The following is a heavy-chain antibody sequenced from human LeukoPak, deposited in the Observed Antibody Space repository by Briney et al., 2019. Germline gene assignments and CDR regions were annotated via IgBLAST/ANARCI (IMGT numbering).Heavy chain of an antibody. CDR1: GGSISSYY. Sequence: PSETLSLTCTVSGGSISSYYWSWIRQPPGKGLEWIGYIYYSGSTNYNPSLKSRVTISVDTSKNQFSLKLSSVTAADTAVYYCARDSSGWYAPWGQGTLVTVSS. CDR3: ARDSSGWYAP. CDR2: IYYSGST. J-gene: IGHJ5*02. V-gene: IGHV4-59*01. D-gene: IGHD6-19*01.